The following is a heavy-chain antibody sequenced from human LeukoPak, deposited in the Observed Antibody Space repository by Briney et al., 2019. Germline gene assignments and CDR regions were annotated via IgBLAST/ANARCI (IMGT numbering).Heavy chain of an antibody. CDR3: AKREKGTTGRFFDY. CDR1: GFTFSSYA. J-gene: IGHJ4*02. V-gene: IGHV3-30-3*02. D-gene: IGHD4-17*01. CDR2: ISYDGSNK. Sequence: GGSLRLSCAASGFTFSSYAMHRVRQAPGKGLEWVAVISYDGSNKYYADSVKGRFTISRDNSKNTLYLQMNSLRAEDTALYYCAKREKGTTGRFFDYWGQGTLVTVSS.